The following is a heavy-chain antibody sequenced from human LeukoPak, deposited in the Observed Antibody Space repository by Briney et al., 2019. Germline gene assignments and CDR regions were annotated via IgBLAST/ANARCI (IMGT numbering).Heavy chain of an antibody. CDR2: IKSKTDGGTT. Sequence: GGSLRLSCAASGFTFSNAWMSWVRQAPGKGLEWVGRIKSKTDGGTTDYAAPVKGRFTISRDDSKNTLNLQMNSLKTEDTAVYYCTTGPRESGSYRRALFDYWGQGTLVTVSS. CDR1: GFTFSNAW. CDR3: TTGPRESGSYRRALFDY. V-gene: IGHV3-15*01. J-gene: IGHJ4*02. D-gene: IGHD1-26*01.